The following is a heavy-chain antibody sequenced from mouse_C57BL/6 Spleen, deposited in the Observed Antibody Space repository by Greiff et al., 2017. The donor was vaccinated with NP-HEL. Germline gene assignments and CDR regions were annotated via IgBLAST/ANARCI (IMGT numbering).Heavy chain of an antibody. CDR1: GYTFTSYW. V-gene: IGHV1-61*01. J-gene: IGHJ3*01. CDR3: AKSLLRPFAY. D-gene: IGHD2-10*01. CDR2: IYPSDSET. Sequence: QVQLQQPGAELVRPGSSVKLSCKASGYTFTSYWMDWVKQRPGQGLEWIGNIYPSDSETHYNQKFKDKATLTVDKSSSTAYMQLSSLTSEDSAVYYCAKSLLRPFAYWGQGTLVTVSA.